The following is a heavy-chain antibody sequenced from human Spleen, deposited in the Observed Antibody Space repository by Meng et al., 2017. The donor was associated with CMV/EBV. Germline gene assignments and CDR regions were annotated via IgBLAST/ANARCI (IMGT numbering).Heavy chain of an antibody. D-gene: IGHD5-18*01. J-gene: IGHJ4*02. Sequence: SETLSLTCAISGDSVSSDSAGWNWIRQSPSRDLEWLGRTYYRSKWSNDYAMSVRSRMTINADTSKNQISLQLASVTPEDTAVYFCVRERLRRMVLGLRRGYSYGEFDFWGEGALVTVSS. V-gene: IGHV6-1*01. CDR3: VRERLRRMVLGLRRGYSYGEFDF. CDR2: TYYRSKWSN. CDR1: GDSVSSDSAG.